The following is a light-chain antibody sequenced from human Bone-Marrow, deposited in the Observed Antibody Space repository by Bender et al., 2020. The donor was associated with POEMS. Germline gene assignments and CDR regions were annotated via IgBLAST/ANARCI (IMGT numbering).Light chain of an antibody. V-gene: IGLV2-14*03. Sequence: QSALTQPASVSGSPGQSISISCSGTNSDIGSGNYVSWCQQHPHKAPKMIIYDINNRPSGISNRFSGSKSGNTASLTISGLQAEDEADYYCCSSAGSSTVVFGGGTKLTVL. CDR3: CSSAGSSTVV. CDR1: NSDIGSGNY. J-gene: IGLJ2*01. CDR2: DIN.